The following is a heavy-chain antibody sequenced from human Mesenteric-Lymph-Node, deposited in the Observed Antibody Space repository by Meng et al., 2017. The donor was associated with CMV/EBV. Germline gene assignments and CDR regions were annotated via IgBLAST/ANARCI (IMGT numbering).Heavy chain of an antibody. Sequence: ASVKVSCKTSGYAFTYYYIYWIRQAPGQGLEWMGIINPGGGRVTHAQKFQGRVSMTGDTSSATVYMQLSSLTSQDTAVYYCARAAWYNNTLGEFGLDVWGQGTTVTVSS. CDR3: ARAAWYNNTLGEFGLDV. D-gene: IGHD1-1*01. J-gene: IGHJ6*02. CDR1: GYAFTYYY. V-gene: IGHV1-46*01. CDR2: INPGGGRV.